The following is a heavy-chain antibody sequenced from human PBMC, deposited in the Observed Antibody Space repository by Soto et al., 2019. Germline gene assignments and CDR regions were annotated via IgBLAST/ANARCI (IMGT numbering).Heavy chain of an antibody. V-gene: IGHV1-58*02. D-gene: IGHD4-17*01. CDR2: IVVGSGNT. Sequence: SVKVSCKASGFTFTSSAMLWVRQARGQRLEWIGWIVVGSGNTNYAQKFQERVTITRDMSTSTAYMELSSLRSEDTAVYYCAMTDDYGEYFQHWGQGTLVTVSS. J-gene: IGHJ1*01. CDR1: GFTFTSSA. CDR3: AMTDDYGEYFQH.